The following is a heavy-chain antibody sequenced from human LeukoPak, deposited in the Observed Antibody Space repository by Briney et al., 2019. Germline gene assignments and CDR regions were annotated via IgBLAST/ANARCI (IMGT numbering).Heavy chain of an antibody. CDR2: IYHSGST. CDR3: ARDFIGDYGDYYYMDV. Sequence: SETLSLTCAVSGGSISSSNWWSWVRQPPGKGLEWIGEIYHSGSTNYNPSLKSRVTISVDKSKNQFSLKLSSVTAADTAVYYCARDFIGDYGDYYYMDVWGKGTTVTVSS. CDR1: GGSISSSNW. V-gene: IGHV4-4*02. D-gene: IGHD4-17*01. J-gene: IGHJ6*03.